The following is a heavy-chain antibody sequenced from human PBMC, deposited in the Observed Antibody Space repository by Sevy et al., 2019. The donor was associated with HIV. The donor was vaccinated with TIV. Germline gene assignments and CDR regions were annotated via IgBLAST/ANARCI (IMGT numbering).Heavy chain of an antibody. CDR2: ISGSGGST. D-gene: IGHD2-2*01. CDR1: GFTFSSYA. J-gene: IGHJ4*02. V-gene: IGHV3-23*01. Sequence: GGSLRLSCAASGFTFSSYAMSWVRQAPGKGLEWVSAISGSGGSTYYADSVKGRFTISRDNSKNTRYLQMNSLRAEDTAVYYCAKDFGGSSLVPAVSHPHPDATKYYFDYWGQGTLVTVSS. CDR3: AKDFGGSSLVPAVSHPHPDATKYYFDY.